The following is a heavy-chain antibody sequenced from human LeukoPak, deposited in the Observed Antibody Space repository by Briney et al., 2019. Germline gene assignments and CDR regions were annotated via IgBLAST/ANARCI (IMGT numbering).Heavy chain of an antibody. D-gene: IGHD6-19*01. J-gene: IGHJ4*02. CDR1: GYTFTGYY. CDR2: MNPNSGDT. V-gene: IGHV1-2*02. Sequence: GASVKVSCKASGYTFTGYYMHWVRQAPGQGLEWMGWMNPNSGDTHYAQKFQGRVTMTRDTSISTAYMELSRLRSDDTAVYYCARFMPVADTGVPFDYWGLGTLVTVSS. CDR3: ARFMPVADTGVPFDY.